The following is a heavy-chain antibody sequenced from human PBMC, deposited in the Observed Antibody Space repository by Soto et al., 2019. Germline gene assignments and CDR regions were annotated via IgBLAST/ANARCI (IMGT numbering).Heavy chain of an antibody. J-gene: IGHJ4*02. D-gene: IGHD6-19*01. CDR2: ISYDGSNK. CDR1: GFTFSSYG. Sequence: QVQLVESGGGVVQPGRSLRLSCAASGFTFSSYGMHWVRQAPGKGLEWVAVISYDGSNKYYADSVKGRFTISRDNSKKTLYLQMNSLRAEDMGVDYCAKLVAVAGTSDYWGQGTLVTVSS. CDR3: AKLVAVAGTSDY. V-gene: IGHV3-30*18.